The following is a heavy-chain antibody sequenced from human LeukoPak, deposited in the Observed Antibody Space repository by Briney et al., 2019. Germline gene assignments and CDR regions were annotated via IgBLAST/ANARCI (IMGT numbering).Heavy chain of an antibody. CDR2: IYYSGST. Sequence: SETLSLTCTVSGGSISSSSYYWGWIRQPPGKGLEGIGSIYYSGSTYYNPSLKSRVTISVDTSKNQFSLKLSSVTAADTAVYYCARLQLRVLMFDYWGQGTLVTVSS. D-gene: IGHD5-24*01. CDR1: GGSISSSSYY. J-gene: IGHJ4*02. CDR3: ARLQLRVLMFDY. V-gene: IGHV4-39*01.